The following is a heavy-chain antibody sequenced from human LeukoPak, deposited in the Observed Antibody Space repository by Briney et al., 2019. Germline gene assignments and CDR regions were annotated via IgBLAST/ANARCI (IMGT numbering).Heavy chain of an antibody. V-gene: IGHV3-53*01. CDR1: GFTFSTNY. Sequence: GGSLRLSCAASGFTFSTNYMSWVRQAPGKGLEWVSVIYNGGSTKYDASVKSRFTISRDNCKNCLYLQMTSLRAEDPAMYYCASMIDSSGYYMSFDYWGQGTLVTVSS. J-gene: IGHJ4*02. D-gene: IGHD3-22*01. CDR3: ASMIDSSGYYMSFDY. CDR2: IYNGGST.